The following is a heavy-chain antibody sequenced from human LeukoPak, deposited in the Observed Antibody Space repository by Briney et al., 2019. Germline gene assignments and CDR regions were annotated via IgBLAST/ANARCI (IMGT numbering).Heavy chain of an antibody. CDR3: ARDDPRTTNYGMDV. Sequence: SETLSLNCTVSGGSISSYYWSWIRQPPGKGLEWIGYIYYSGSTNYNPSLKRRVTISVDTSKNQFSLKLSSVTAADTAVYYCARDDPRTTNYGMDVWGKGTTVTVSS. V-gene: IGHV4-59*01. CDR2: IYYSGST. D-gene: IGHD1-1*01. J-gene: IGHJ6*04. CDR1: GGSISSYY.